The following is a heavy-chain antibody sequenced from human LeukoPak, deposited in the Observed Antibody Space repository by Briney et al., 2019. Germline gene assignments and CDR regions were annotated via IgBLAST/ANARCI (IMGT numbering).Heavy chain of an antibody. J-gene: IGHJ6*03. CDR2: INHSGST. D-gene: IGHD6-13*01. Sequence: SETLSLTCAVYGGSFSGYYWSWIRQPPGKGLEWIGEINHSGSTNYNPSLKSRVTISVDTSKNQFSLKLSSVTAADTAVYYCARVNGYSSSWYQYYYYYYMDVWGKGTTVTVSS. CDR1: GGSFSGYY. CDR3: ARVNGYSSSWYQYYYYYYMDV. V-gene: IGHV4-34*01.